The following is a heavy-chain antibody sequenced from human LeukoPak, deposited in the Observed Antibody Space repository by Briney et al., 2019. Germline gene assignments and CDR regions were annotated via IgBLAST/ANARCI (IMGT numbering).Heavy chain of an antibody. J-gene: IGHJ4*02. V-gene: IGHV4-59*12. CDR2: IYYSGST. CDR3: ARGALIAAAIDY. CDR1: GGSISSYY. Sequence: SETLSLTCTVSGGSISSYYWSWIRQPPGKGLEWIGYIYYSGSTNYNPSLKSRVTISVDTSKNQFSLKLSSVTAADTAVYYCARGALIAAAIDYWGQGTLVTVSS. D-gene: IGHD6-13*01.